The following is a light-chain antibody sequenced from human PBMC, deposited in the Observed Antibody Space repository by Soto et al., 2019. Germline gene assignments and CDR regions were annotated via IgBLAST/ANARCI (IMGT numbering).Light chain of an antibody. Sequence: QSVLTQPPSASGTPGQRVTISCSGATSNIGTNFVYWYQQFPGTAPKLLLYFDSQRPSGVPDRVSGSRSGTSASLAISGLRPEDEADYHCATWDDSLSGPVFGGETKLTVL. V-gene: IGLV1-47*01. CDR2: FDS. J-gene: IGLJ3*02. CDR1: TSNIGTNF. CDR3: ATWDDSLSGPV.